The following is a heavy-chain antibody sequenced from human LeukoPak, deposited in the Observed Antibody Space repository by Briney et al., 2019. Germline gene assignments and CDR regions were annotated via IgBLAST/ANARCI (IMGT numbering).Heavy chain of an antibody. Sequence: GGSLRLSCAASGFSFSSYAMNWVRQAPGKGLEWTSYISSGSSTIYYADSVKGRFTISRDNAKNSLYLQMNSLRAEDTAVYYCARGYCSGGSCYNLDYWGQGTLVTVSS. J-gene: IGHJ4*02. D-gene: IGHD2-15*01. CDR1: GFSFSSYA. CDR3: ARGYCSGGSCYNLDY. V-gene: IGHV3-48*01. CDR2: ISSGSSTI.